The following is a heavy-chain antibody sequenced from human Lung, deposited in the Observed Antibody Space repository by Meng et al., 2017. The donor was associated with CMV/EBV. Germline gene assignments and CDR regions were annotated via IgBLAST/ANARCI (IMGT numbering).Heavy chain of an antibody. CDR1: GDSVTSRRYY. Sequence: SXTXSLXCTVSGDSVTSRRYYWSWIRQSPGKGLEWIGYVYNTETTYNPSLKSRVTMSVDDARNSLYLQMNNLRAEDTAVYFCARDIYYGPENYYWDCWGQGTXVT. V-gene: IGHV4-61*01. D-gene: IGHD3-10*01. J-gene: IGHJ4*02. CDR2: VYNTET. CDR3: ARDIYYGPENYYWDC.